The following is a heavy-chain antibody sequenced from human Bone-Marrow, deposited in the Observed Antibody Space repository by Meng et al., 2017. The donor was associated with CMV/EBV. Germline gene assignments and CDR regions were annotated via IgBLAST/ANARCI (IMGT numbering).Heavy chain of an antibody. Sequence: GGSLRLSCAASGFTFSSYEMNWVRQAPGKGLEWVSYISSSGSTIYYADSVKGRFTISRDNAKNSLYLQMNSLRAEDTAVYYCARNYGSGSYYIQNYYYYGMDVWGQGNTVTVSS. J-gene: IGHJ6*02. CDR2: ISSSGSTI. D-gene: IGHD3-10*01. CDR3: ARNYGSGSYYIQNYYYYGMDV. CDR1: GFTFSSYE. V-gene: IGHV3-48*03.